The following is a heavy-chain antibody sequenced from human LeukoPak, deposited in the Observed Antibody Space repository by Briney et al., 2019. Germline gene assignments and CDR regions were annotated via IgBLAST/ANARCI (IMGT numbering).Heavy chain of an antibody. CDR3: ARDRGPYDSSGYYPYEAFDI. CDR1: GFTFDDYG. D-gene: IGHD3-22*01. Sequence: GGSLRLSCAASGFTFDDYGMTWVRQAPGKGLEWVSSINWNGGSTGYADSVKGRFTISRDNAKNSLFLQMNSLRAEDTALYYCARDRGPYDSSGYYPYEAFDIWGQGTMVTVSS. J-gene: IGHJ3*02. CDR2: INWNGGST. V-gene: IGHV3-20*04.